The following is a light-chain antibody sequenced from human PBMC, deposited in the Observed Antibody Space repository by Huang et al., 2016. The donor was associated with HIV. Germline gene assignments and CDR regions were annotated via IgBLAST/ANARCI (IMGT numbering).Light chain of an antibody. CDR3: MQASHGAAT. Sequence: DVLLTQSPLSLPVTLGQPAFLTCMSNQSLVYGDGNIYLNWFHQRPGHSPRRLIYKLSNRDSGVPDRFSAGGSGTDFTLWISEVEAEDVGDYYCMQASHGAATFGQGTRVDIK. CDR1: QSLVYGDGNIY. V-gene: IGKV2-30*01. J-gene: IGKJ1*01. CDR2: KLS.